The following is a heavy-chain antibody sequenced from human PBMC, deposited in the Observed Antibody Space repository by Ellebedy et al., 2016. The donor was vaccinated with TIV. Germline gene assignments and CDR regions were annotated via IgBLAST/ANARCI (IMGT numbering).Heavy chain of an antibody. CDR2: SSGSGGSK. CDR1: GFTFKSYF. J-gene: IGHJ3*02. CDR3: ARDLITMIVGAGAFAI. Sequence: GESLKISXAASGFTFKSYFMSWVRQAPGKGLEWVSSSSGSGGSKYYADSVKGRFTISRDYSKNTLFLQMNNLRGDDTAVYYCARDLITMIVGAGAFAIWGQGTTVTVSS. D-gene: IGHD3-22*01. V-gene: IGHV3-23*01.